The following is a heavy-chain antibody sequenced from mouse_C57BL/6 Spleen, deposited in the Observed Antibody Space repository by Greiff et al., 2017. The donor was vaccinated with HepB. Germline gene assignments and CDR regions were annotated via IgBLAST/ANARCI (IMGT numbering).Heavy chain of an antibody. CDR3: ARSPYDYEGPLTMDY. CDR1: GYTFTGYW. Sequence: VQLQQPGAELVKPGASVKLSCKATGYTFTGYWIEWVKQRPGYGLEWIGEILPGSGSTNYNEKFKGKATFTADTSSNTAYMQLSSLTTEDSAIYYCARSPYDYEGPLTMDYWGQGTSVTVSS. CDR2: ILPGSGST. J-gene: IGHJ4*01. D-gene: IGHD2-4*01. V-gene: IGHV1-9*01.